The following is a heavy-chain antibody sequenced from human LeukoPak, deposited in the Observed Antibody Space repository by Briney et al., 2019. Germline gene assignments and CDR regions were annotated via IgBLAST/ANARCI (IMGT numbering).Heavy chain of an antibody. J-gene: IGHJ4*02. V-gene: IGHV4-39*07. CDR2: LSYSGSP. D-gene: IGHD5-18*01. CDR1: GASISTSDDY. CDR3: ARQISYTAMVWRGPDYFDY. Sequence: PSETLSLTCTVSGASISTSDDYWGWIRQPPGKGLEWIGSLSYSGSPYYNPSLKTRVTISVDTSKNQFSLKLSSVTAADTAVYYCARQISYTAMVWRGPDYFDYWGQGTLVTVSS.